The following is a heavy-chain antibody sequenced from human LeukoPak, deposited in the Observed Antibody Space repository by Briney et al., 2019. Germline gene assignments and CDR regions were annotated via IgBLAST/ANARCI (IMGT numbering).Heavy chain of an antibody. J-gene: IGHJ4*02. CDR1: GGSISSHY. CDR3: ARYVVSSFDY. D-gene: IGHD2-21*01. Sequence: SETLSLTCSVSGGSISSHYWSWIRHPPGKGLEWIGYIYYSGSTNYNPSLKSRVTISVDTSKNQFSLKLSSVTAADTAVYYCARYVVSSFDYWGQGTLVTVSS. CDR2: IYYSGST. V-gene: IGHV4-59*11.